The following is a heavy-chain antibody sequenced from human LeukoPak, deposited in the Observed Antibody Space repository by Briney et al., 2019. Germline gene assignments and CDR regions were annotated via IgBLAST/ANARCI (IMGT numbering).Heavy chain of an antibody. Sequence: PGGSLRLSCAASGFTFSTYWMHWVRQAPGKGLVWVARIKGDGSSTIYADSVKGRFTISRDNSKDTLYLQTSSLRAEDTAVYYCASSPLSDAFDIWGQGTMVTVSA. CDR2: IKGDGSST. CDR1: GFTFSTYW. J-gene: IGHJ3*02. CDR3: ASSPLSDAFDI. V-gene: IGHV3-74*01.